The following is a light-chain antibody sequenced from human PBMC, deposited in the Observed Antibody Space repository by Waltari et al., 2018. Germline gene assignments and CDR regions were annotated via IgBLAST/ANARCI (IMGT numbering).Light chain of an antibody. CDR1: HNFRNK. J-gene: IGKJ5*01. V-gene: IGKV3-15*01. Sequence: EIVVTQSPATLSVSPGERAPLFCRASHNFRNKLAWYQQKLGQAPRLLIYGASIRTTDFPTRFSGSGSETEFALTITNVQPEDFAIYYCQQYHEWPPLAFGQGTRLEI. CDR2: GAS. CDR3: QQYHEWPPLA.